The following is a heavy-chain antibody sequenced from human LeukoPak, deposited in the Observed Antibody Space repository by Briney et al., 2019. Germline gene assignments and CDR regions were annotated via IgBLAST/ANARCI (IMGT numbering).Heavy chain of an antibody. CDR3: GSSSRLGGDY. Sequence: PSETLSLTCAVYGGSFSGYYWSWIRQPPGKGLEWIGEINHSGSTNYNPSLKSRVTISVDTSKNQFSLKLSSVTAADTAVYYCGSSSRLGGDYWGQGTLVTVSS. V-gene: IGHV4-34*01. J-gene: IGHJ4*02. CDR2: INHSGST. CDR1: GGSFSGYY. D-gene: IGHD6-13*01.